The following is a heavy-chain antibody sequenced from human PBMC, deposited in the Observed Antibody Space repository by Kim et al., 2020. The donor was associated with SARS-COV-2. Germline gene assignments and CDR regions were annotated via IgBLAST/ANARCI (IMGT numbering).Heavy chain of an antibody. CDR1: GFTFSSYS. J-gene: IGHJ3*02. D-gene: IGHD3-3*01. CDR3: ARGGDYDFWSGYLAAFDI. Sequence: GGSLRLSCAASGFTFSSYSMNWVRQAPGKGLEWVSSISSSSYIYYADSVKGRFTISRDNAKNSLYLQMNSLRAEDTAVYYCARGGDYDFWSGYLAAFDIWGQGTMVTVSS. V-gene: IGHV3-21*01. CDR2: ISSSSYI.